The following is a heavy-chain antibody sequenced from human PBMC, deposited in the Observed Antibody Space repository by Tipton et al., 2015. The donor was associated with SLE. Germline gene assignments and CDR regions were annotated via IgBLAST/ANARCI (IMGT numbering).Heavy chain of an antibody. CDR2: ISWNSGAI. CDR3: AKDQSSQWLKRERNAFEM. V-gene: IGHV3-9*01. D-gene: IGHD5-24*01. CDR1: GFSFSEYA. Sequence: SLRLSCAASGFSFSEYAIHWVRQAPGKGLEWVSGISWNSGAIGYADSVRGRFTLSRDNAKDSVYLQMNSLRAEDTALYYCAKDQSSQWLKRERNAFEMWGQGTMVSVS. J-gene: IGHJ3*02.